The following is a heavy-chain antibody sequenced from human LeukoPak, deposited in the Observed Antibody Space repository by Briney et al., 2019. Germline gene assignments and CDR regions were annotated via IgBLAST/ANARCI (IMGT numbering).Heavy chain of an antibody. J-gene: IGHJ4*02. CDR3: ARDHGIQLWYY. V-gene: IGHV3-11*01. Sequence: NPGGSLRLSCAASGFTFSDYYMSWIRQAPGKGLEWVSYISSSGSTIYYADSVKGRFTISRDNAKHSPHLQMNSLRAEDTAVYYCARDHGIQLWYYWGQGTLVTVSS. D-gene: IGHD5-18*01. CDR1: GFTFSDYY. CDR2: ISSSGSTI.